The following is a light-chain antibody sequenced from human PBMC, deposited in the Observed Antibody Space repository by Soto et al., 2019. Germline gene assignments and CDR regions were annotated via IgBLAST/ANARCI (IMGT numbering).Light chain of an antibody. CDR2: DTF. Sequence: EVVLTQSPATLSLSPGERATLSCRASQSVGGQLAWFQHKPGQDPRLLIYDTFNRATGIPARFSGSGSGTDFTLTISSLEREDFAVYYCQQRSDSPRTFGQGTKVEIK. V-gene: IGKV3-11*01. J-gene: IGKJ1*01. CDR1: QSVGGQ. CDR3: QQRSDSPRT.